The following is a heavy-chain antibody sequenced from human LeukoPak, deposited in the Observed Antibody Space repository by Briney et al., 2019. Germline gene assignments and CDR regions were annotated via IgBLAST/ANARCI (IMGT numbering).Heavy chain of an antibody. J-gene: IGHJ5*02. CDR1: GGSISSYY. V-gene: IGHV4-4*07. Sequence: SETLSFTCTVSGGSISSYYWSWIRQPAGKGLEWIGRIYTSGSTNYNPSLKSRVTMSVDTSKNQFSLKLSSVTAADTAVYYCARGYSSSWYGWFDPWGQGTLVTVSS. CDR2: IYTSGST. CDR3: ARGYSSSWYGWFDP. D-gene: IGHD6-13*01.